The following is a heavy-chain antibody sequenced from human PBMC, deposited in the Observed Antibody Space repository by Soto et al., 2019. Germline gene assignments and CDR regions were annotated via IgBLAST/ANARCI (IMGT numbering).Heavy chain of an antibody. V-gene: IGHV3-23*01. D-gene: IGHD3-9*01. CDR1: GFTFSSYA. CDR3: AKGLGGGAAYFDILTGYFNY. J-gene: IGHJ4*02. CDR2: ISGSGGST. Sequence: GGSLRLSCAASGFTFSSYAMSWVRQAPGKGLEWVSAISGSGGSTYYADPVKGRFTISRDNSKNTLYLQMNSLRAEDTAVYYCAKGLGGGAAYFDILTGYFNYWGQGTLVTVSS.